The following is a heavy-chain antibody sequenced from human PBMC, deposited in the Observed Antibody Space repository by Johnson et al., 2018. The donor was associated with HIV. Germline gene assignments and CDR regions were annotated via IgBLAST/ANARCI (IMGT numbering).Heavy chain of an antibody. Sequence: MLLVESGGGRAKPGGSLRLSCAVSGFSFTNAWMSWVRQAPGKGLEWIGRIKGKTDGGTTDYAAPVKGRFTISRDDSKNTLYLQMNSLKTEDTAVYYCSTGGPYCGDDCYSRGGSDIWGQGTMVTVSS. J-gene: IGHJ3*02. CDR3: STGGPYCGDDCYSRGGSDI. CDR1: GFSFTNAW. V-gene: IGHV3-15*01. D-gene: IGHD2-21*01. CDR2: IKGKTDGGTT.